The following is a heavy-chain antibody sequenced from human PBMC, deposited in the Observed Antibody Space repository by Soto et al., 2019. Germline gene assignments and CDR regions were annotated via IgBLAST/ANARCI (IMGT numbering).Heavy chain of an antibody. Sequence: QLQLQESGPGLVKPSETLSLTCTVSGGSISSSSYYWGWIRQPPGKGLEWIGSIYYSGSTYYNPTLTSHSSSPADTSKTQFSLTPSSVTAADTAVYYCARHTPAISISDHWGQGTLLTVSS. CDR1: GGSISSSSYY. J-gene: IGHJ4*02. D-gene: IGHD2-15*01. V-gene: IGHV4-39*01. CDR3: ARHTPAISISDH. CDR2: IYYSGST.